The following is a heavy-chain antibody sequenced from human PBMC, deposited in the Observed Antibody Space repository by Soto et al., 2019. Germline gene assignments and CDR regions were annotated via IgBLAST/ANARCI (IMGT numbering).Heavy chain of an antibody. J-gene: IGHJ6*03. CDR1: GDSVSSNSAG. Sequence: SQTLSLTCDISGDSVSSNSAGWNWIRQTPSRGLEWLGRTYYKSKWYYTYAASVKSRITVSPDTSKNQFSLQLTSVTPEDTAVYYCARGSWDDVSGHYYMDVWDKGTTVTRLL. V-gene: IGHV6-1*01. D-gene: IGHD1-1*01. CDR3: ARGSWDDVSGHYYMDV. CDR2: TYYKSKWYY.